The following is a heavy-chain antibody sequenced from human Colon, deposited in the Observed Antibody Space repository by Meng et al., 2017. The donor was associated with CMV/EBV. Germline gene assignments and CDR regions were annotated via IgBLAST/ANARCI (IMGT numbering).Heavy chain of an antibody. Sequence: GESLKISCAASGFSFSSYSFNWVRQAPGKGLEWISYVSSSRDTIYYADSVKGRFTVSRDNPKNSLFLQMNSLRAEDTAVYYCARSYDFWSGRKWFDPWGQGTLVTVSS. D-gene: IGHD3/OR15-3a*01. CDR2: VSSSRDTI. CDR3: ARSYDFWSGRKWFDP. V-gene: IGHV3-48*04. J-gene: IGHJ5*02. CDR1: GFSFSSYS.